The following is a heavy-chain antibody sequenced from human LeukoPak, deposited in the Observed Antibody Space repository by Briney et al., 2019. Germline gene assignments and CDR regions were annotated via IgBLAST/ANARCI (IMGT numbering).Heavy chain of an antibody. CDR3: AKVGVGATRGSFDY. D-gene: IGHD1-26*01. V-gene: IGHV3-23*01. CDR2: ISGSGGST. Sequence: LSGGSLRLSCAASGFTFSNYAMSWVRQAPGRGLEWVSAISGSGGSTYYADSVKGRFTISRDNSKNTLYLQMNSLRAEDTAVYYCAKVGVGATRGSFDYWGQGTLVTVSS. J-gene: IGHJ4*02. CDR1: GFTFSNYA.